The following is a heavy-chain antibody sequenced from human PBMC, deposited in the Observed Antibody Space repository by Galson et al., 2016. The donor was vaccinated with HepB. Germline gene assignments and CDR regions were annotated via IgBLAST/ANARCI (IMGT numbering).Heavy chain of an antibody. CDR3: ARALVPFGEDAFDI. J-gene: IGHJ3*02. V-gene: IGHV3-7*01. CDR2: IKQDGSEK. Sequence: SLRLSCAASGFTFSSYWMTWVRQAPGRGLEWVANIKQDGSEKYYVDSVKGRFTISRDNAKNSLYLQMNSLRAEDTAVYYCARALVPFGEDAFDIWGQGTMVTVSS. D-gene: IGHD3-10*01. CDR1: GFTFSSYW.